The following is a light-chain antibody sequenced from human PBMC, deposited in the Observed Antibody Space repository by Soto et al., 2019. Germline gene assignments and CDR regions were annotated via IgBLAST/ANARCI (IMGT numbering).Light chain of an antibody. Sequence: QSALTQPASVSGSPGQSITISCTGTSSDVGSYDLVSWYQQHPGKAPKVMIYDVGEWPSGVSNRFSGSKSGNTASLTISGLQAEDEADYYCCSYAGSSTYLFGGGTKVTVL. CDR2: DVG. CDR1: SSDVGSYDL. V-gene: IGLV2-23*02. J-gene: IGLJ2*01. CDR3: CSYAGSSTYL.